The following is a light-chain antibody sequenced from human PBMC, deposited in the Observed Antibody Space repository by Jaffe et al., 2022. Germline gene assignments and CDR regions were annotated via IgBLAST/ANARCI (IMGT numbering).Light chain of an antibody. V-gene: IGKV1-33*01. Sequence: DIQMTQSPSSLSASIGGRVTITCQASQDISNYLNWYQQKPGKAPKLLIYDASNLQTGVPSRFSGSGSGTDFSFTISSLQPEDIAIYYCQQYDQIPPTFGRGTKLEIK. CDR3: QQYDQIPPT. CDR2: DAS. J-gene: IGKJ2*01. CDR1: QDISNY.